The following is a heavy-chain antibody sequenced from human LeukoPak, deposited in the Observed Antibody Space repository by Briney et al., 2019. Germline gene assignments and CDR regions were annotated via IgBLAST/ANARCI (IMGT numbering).Heavy chain of an antibody. CDR1: GFTFSSYV. CDR2: ISYDGSNE. J-gene: IGHJ4*02. V-gene: IGHV3-30*04. Sequence: PGGSLRLSCAASGFTFSSYVMHWVRQAPGKGLEWVAIISYDGSNEYYADSVKGRFTISRDNSKNTLYLQMNSLRAADTAVYYCARDQSEYYYDSSGYYFDYWGQGTLVTVSS. D-gene: IGHD3-22*01. CDR3: ARDQSEYYYDSSGYYFDY.